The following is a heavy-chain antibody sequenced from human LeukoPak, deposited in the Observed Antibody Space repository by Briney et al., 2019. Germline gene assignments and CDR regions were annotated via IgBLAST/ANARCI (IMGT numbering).Heavy chain of an antibody. CDR2: FSGSGGDT. V-gene: IGHV3-23*01. CDR3: AKDLSYSSGWYFDY. J-gene: IGHJ4*02. Sequence: GGSLRLSCAASGFTFSSYAMSWVRQAPGKGLEWVSAFSGSGGDTYYADSVKGRFTISRDNSKNTLYLQMNSLRAEDTAVYYCAKDLSYSSGWYFDYWGQGTLVTVSS. D-gene: IGHD6-19*01. CDR1: GFTFSSYA.